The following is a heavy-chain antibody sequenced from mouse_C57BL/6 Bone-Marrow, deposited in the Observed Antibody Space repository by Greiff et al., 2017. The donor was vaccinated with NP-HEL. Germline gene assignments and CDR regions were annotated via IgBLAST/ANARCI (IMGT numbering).Heavy chain of an antibody. J-gene: IGHJ4*01. D-gene: IGHD2-4*01. Sequence: VQLKQSGPELVKPGASVKISCKASGYSFTGYYMHWVKQSHGNILDWIGYIYPYNGVSSYNQKFKGKATLTVDKSSSTAYMGLRSLTSEDSAVYYCARSDDYDGYYYAMDYWGQGTSVTVSS. CDR2: IYPYNGVS. CDR1: GYSFTGYY. V-gene: IGHV1-31*01. CDR3: ARSDDYDGYYYAMDY.